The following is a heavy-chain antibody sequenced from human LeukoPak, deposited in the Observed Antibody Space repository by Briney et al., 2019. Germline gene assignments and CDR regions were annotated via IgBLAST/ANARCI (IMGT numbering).Heavy chain of an antibody. V-gene: IGHV3-23*01. CDR3: AKTSRRDSAYDSPFDY. CDR1: GFSVTNNY. D-gene: IGHD5-12*01. Sequence: GGSLRLSCAVSGFSVTNNYMSWVRQAPGKGLEWVSAVRGSGTDTYYADSVKGRFTISRDNSKNTLYLQMNSLRAEDTAIYYCAKTSRRDSAYDSPFDYWGQGTLVTVSS. CDR2: VRGSGTDT. J-gene: IGHJ4*02.